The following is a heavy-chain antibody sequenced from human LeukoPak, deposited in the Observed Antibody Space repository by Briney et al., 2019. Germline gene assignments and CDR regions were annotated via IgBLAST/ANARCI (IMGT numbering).Heavy chain of an antibody. Sequence: SETLCLTCAVYGVSFSGYYWSWIRQPPGKGLEWIGEINHSGSTNYNPSLKSRVTISVDTSKNQFSLKLSSVTAADTAVYYCARGLIRLWHRLFDYWGQGTLVTVSS. V-gene: IGHV4-34*01. J-gene: IGHJ4*02. CDR2: INHSGST. CDR1: GVSFSGYY. D-gene: IGHD5-18*01. CDR3: ARGLIRLWHRLFDY.